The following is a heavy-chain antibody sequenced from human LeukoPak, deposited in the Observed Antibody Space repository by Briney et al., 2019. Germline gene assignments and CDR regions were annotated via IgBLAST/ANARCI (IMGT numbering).Heavy chain of an antibody. Sequence: SETLSLTCTVSGGSISLYYWSWIRQTPGKGLEWIGYIFYSGSTNYNPSLKSRVTISVDTSKNQFSLKLSSATAAGTAVYYCARDSSSSAFDYWGQGTLVTVSS. D-gene: IGHD6-6*01. CDR1: GGSISLYY. CDR2: IFYSGST. V-gene: IGHV4-59*01. CDR3: ARDSSSSAFDY. J-gene: IGHJ4*02.